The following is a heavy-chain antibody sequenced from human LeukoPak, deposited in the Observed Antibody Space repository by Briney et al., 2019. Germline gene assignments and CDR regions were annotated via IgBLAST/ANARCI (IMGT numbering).Heavy chain of an antibody. D-gene: IGHD3-3*01. V-gene: IGHV4-34*01. J-gene: IGHJ4*02. CDR2: INHSGST. CDR1: GGSFTGYY. CDR3: ARSVGFWIPFDY. Sequence: PSETLSLTCAVYGGSFTGYYWSRIRQPPGKGLEWIGEINHSGSTNYNPSLQRRVNISVDTSKNQLSLKLSSVTAADTAVYYCARSVGFWIPFDYWGQGTLVTVS.